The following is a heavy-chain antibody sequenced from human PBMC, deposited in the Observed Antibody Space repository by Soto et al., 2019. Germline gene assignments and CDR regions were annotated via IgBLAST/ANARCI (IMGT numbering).Heavy chain of an antibody. CDR2: ISSNGGST. Sequence: GGSLRLSCAASGFTFSSYAMHWVRQAPGKGLEYVSAISSNGGSTYYADSVKGRFTISRDNSKNTLYLQMGSLRAEDMAVYYCARGGYSSSWYFDYWGQGTLVTVSS. J-gene: IGHJ4*02. CDR3: ARGGYSSSWYFDY. CDR1: GFTFSSYA. V-gene: IGHV3-64*02. D-gene: IGHD6-13*01.